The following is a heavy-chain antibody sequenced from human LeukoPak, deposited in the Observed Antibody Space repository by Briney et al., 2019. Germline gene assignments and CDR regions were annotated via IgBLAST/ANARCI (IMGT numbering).Heavy chain of an antibody. CDR3: AKGGTMVRGVIVRWFDP. CDR1: GFTFDDYA. J-gene: IGHJ5*02. CDR2: ISWNSGSI. V-gene: IGHV3-9*01. D-gene: IGHD3-10*01. Sequence: GGSLRLSCAASGFTFDDYAMHWVRQAPGKGLEWVSGISWNSGSIGYADSVKGRFTISRDNSKNTLYLQMNSLRAEDTAVYYCAKGGTMVRGVIVRWFDPWGQGTLVTVSS.